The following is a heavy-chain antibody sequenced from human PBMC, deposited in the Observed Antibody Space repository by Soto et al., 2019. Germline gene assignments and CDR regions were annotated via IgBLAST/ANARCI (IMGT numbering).Heavy chain of an antibody. CDR3: ARNIASTTFYYYYYMDV. D-gene: IGHD1-1*01. CDR1: GFTFTSYA. V-gene: IGHV3-23*01. CDR2: ISGSGGST. Sequence: EVQLLESGGGLVQPGGSLRLSCAASGFTFTSYAMSWVRQAPGKGLEWVSTISGSGGSTYYADSVKGRFTISRDNYKNTLYLQINSMRAEDTALYYCARNIASTTFYYYYYMDVWGKGTTVTVSS. J-gene: IGHJ6*03.